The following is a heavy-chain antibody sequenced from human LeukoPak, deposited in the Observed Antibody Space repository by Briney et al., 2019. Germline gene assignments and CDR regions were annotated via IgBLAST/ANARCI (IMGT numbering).Heavy chain of an antibody. J-gene: IGHJ4*02. CDR2: IYPGHSDT. CDR1: GYSFTSYW. V-gene: IGHV5-51*01. CDR3: AMTYYYDSSGPGDY. D-gene: IGHD3-22*01. Sequence: GESLKISCKGSGYSFTSYWFGWVCQMPGKGLEWMGIIYPGHSDTTYSPSFLGQVTILADKSLSTPYPQWSSLKASDTAMYYCAMTYYYDSSGPGDYWGQGTLVTVSS.